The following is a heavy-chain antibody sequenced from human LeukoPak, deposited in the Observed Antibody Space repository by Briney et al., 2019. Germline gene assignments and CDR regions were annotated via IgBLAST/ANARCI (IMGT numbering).Heavy chain of an antibody. CDR2: IRYDGSNK. CDR3: AKDSGALWFGELYFDY. J-gene: IGHJ4*02. V-gene: IGHV3-30*02. Sequence: PGGSLRLSCAASGFTFSSYGMHWVRQAPGKGLEWVAFIRYDGSNKYYAVSVKGRFTISRDNSKNTLYLQMNSLRAEDTAVYYCAKDSGALWFGELYFDYWGQGTLVTVSS. CDR1: GFTFSSYG. D-gene: IGHD3-10*01.